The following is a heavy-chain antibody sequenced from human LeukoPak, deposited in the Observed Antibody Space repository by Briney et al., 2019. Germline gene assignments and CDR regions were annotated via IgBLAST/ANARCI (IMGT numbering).Heavy chain of an antibody. Sequence: GGSLRLSCAASGFTFSSYAMSWVRQAPGKGLEWVSSISGSGGSIYYADSVKGRFTISRDNSKSTLYLQMNSLRPEDTAVYYCARGPGPIAGAKNPFDIWGQGTMVTVSS. J-gene: IGHJ3*02. CDR2: ISGSGGSI. CDR1: GFTFSSYA. CDR3: ARGPGPIAGAKNPFDI. D-gene: IGHD1-26*01. V-gene: IGHV3-23*01.